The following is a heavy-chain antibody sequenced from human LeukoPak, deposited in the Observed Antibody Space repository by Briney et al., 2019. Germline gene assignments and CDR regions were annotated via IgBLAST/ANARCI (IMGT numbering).Heavy chain of an antibody. CDR2: ISYDGSNK. D-gene: IGHD6-13*01. J-gene: IGHJ6*03. V-gene: IGHV3-30*04. Sequence: PGRSLRLSCAASGFTFSSYAMHWVRQAPGKGLEWVAVISYDGSNKYYADSVKGRFTISRDNSKNTLYLQMNSLRAEDTAVYYCARQSSSWYTDYYYMDVWGKGTTVTVSS. CDR1: GFTFSSYA. CDR3: ARQSSSWYTDYYYMDV.